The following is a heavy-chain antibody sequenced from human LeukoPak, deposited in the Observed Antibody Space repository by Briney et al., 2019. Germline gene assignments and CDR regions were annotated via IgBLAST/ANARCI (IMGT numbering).Heavy chain of an antibody. CDR2: INHSGGT. CDR3: ASAMIGVPDDAYDI. CDR1: GGSFSGYY. V-gene: IGHV4-34*01. Sequence: SETLSLTCAVYGGSFSGYYWSWIRQPPGKGLEWIGEINHSGGTNYNPSLKSRVTISVDTSKNQFSLKLSSVTAADTAVYYCASAMIGVPDDAYDIWGQGTMVTVSS. D-gene: IGHD3-22*01. J-gene: IGHJ3*02.